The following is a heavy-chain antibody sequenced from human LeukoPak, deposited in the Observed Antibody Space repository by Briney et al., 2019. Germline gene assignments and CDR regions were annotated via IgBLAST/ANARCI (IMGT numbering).Heavy chain of an antibody. CDR3: ARASYSSGYYHDAFDI. CDR2: IIPIFGTA. D-gene: IGHD3-22*01. V-gene: IGHV1-69*05. CDR1: GGTFSSYA. Sequence: SVKVSCKASGGTFSSYAISWVRRAPGQGLEWMGGIIPIFGTANYAQKFQGRVTITTDESTSTAYMELSSLRSEDTAVYYCARASYSSGYYHDAFDIWGQGTMVTVSS. J-gene: IGHJ3*02.